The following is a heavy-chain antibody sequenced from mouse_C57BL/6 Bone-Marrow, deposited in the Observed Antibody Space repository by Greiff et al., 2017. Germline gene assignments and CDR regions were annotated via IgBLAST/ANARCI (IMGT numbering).Heavy chain of an antibody. CDR3: ARAVYYYGTLYFDV. J-gene: IGHJ1*03. CDR1: GYTFTDYN. D-gene: IGHD1-1*01. V-gene: IGHV1-18*01. CDR2: INPNNGGT. Sequence: VQLQQSGPELVKPGASVKIPCKASGYTFTDYNMDWVKQSHGKSLEWIGDINPNNGGTIYNQKFKGKATLTVDKSSSTAYMELRSLTSEDTAVYYWARAVYYYGTLYFDVWGTGTTVTVSS.